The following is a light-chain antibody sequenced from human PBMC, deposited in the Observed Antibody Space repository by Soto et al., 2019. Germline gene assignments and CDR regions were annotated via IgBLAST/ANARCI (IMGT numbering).Light chain of an antibody. CDR1: QSINNY. CDR2: AAS. J-gene: IGKJ4*01. V-gene: IGKV1-39*01. CDR3: QQSYSSWLT. Sequence: DVQLAQSPSSLSASVGDRVTITCRARQSINNYLNWYQQKPGKAPKLLVFAASTLQDGVPPRFSASVTGTDCTLTISRLLPEDVAVYYCQQSYSSWLTFGGGTKVEI.